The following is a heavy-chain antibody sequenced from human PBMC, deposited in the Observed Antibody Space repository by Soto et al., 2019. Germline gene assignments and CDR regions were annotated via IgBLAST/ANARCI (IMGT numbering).Heavy chain of an antibody. J-gene: IGHJ4*02. CDR1: GDSISSGDYY. V-gene: IGHV4-30-4*02. D-gene: IGHD6-19*01. CDR2: IYYSGNT. CDR3: ARAWQYSSGFFDY. Sequence: SETLSLTCTVSGDSISSGDYYWSWIRQPPGKGLEWIGCIYYSGNTYYNPSLKSRVTISVDTSKNQFSLKLSSVTAADTAVYYCARAWQYSSGFFDYWGQGTLVTVSS.